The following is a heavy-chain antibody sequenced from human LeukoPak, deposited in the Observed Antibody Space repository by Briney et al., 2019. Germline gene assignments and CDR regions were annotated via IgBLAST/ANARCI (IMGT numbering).Heavy chain of an antibody. CDR3: ARALHDSSGYYFDY. CDR1: GFTFSRYW. V-gene: IGHV3-21*01. D-gene: IGHD3-22*01. J-gene: IGHJ4*02. CDR2: ISNSSPNI. Sequence: GGSLRLSCAASGFTFSRYWMHWVRQAPGKGLEWVSSISNSSPNIYYADSVKGRFTISRDSAKDSLFLQMNSLRAEDTAVYYCARALHDSSGYYFDYWGQGTLVTVSS.